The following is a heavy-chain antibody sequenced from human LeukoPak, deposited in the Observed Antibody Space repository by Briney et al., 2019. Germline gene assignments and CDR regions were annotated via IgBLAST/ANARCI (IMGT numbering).Heavy chain of an antibody. CDR2: IGTAGDT. CDR1: GFTFSSYD. Sequence: GGSLRLSCAASGFTFSSYDIHWVRQPPGKGLEWVSGIGTAGDTFYLGSVRGRFTISRDNAKNSLYLLMNTLRAEDTAVYYCARDRPTGASRVFLVQWGQGTLVTVSS. V-gene: IGHV3-13*01. J-gene: IGHJ4*02. CDR3: ARDRPTGASRVFLVQ. D-gene: IGHD1-26*01.